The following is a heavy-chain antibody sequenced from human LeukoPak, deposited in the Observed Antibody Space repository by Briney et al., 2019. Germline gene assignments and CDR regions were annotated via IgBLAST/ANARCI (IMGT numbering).Heavy chain of an antibody. Sequence: ASVKVSCKASGYTFTGYYMHWVRQAPGQGLEWMGWINPNSGGTNYAQKFQGRVTMTRDTSISTAYMELSRLRSDDTAVYYWGRGGAAAALFWFDPWGQGPLVTVSS. CDR1: GYTFTGYY. CDR3: GRGGAAAALFWFDP. D-gene: IGHD6-13*01. V-gene: IGHV1-2*02. J-gene: IGHJ5*02. CDR2: INPNSGGT.